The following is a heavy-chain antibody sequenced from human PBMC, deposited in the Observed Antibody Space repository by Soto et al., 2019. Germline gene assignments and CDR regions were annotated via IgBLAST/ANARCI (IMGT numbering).Heavy chain of an antibody. Sequence: LSLTCTVSGGSISSYYWSWIRQPPGKGLEWIGYIYYSGSTNYNPSLKSRVTISVDTSKNQFSLKLSSVTAADTAVYYCARDLSRKSSGRYYYYGMDVWGQGTTVTVSS. CDR3: ARDLSRKSSGRYYYYGMDV. V-gene: IGHV4-59*01. J-gene: IGHJ6*02. CDR2: IYYSGST. CDR1: GGSISSYY. D-gene: IGHD6-19*01.